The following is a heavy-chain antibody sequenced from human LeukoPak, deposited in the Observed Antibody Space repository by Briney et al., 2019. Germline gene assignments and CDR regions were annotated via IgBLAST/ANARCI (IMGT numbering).Heavy chain of an antibody. CDR3: ARDRRDGYCLGH. CDR1: GFTVSSSY. Sequence: GGSLRLSCTGSGFTVSSSYMRWVRQTPGKGLEWVSVMYSGGTTYYADSVKGRFTISRDSSKNTVNLQMNSLRAEDTAVYYCARDRRDGYCLGHWGQGTLVTVSS. V-gene: IGHV3-66*01. CDR2: MYSGGTT. J-gene: IGHJ4*02. D-gene: IGHD5-24*01.